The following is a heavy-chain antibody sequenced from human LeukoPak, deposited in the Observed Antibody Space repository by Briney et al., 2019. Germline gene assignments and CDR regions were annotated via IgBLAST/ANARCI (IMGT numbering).Heavy chain of an antibody. CDR2: IRNDGSDK. V-gene: IGHV3-30*02. J-gene: IGHJ4*02. CDR1: GFTFSSYG. CDR3: AKDRAFGQFLWGNDY. Sequence: GGSLRLSCAASGFTFSSYGMHWVRQAPGKGLEWVAFIRNDGSDKYYAVSVKGRFTISRDNSKNTLYLQTNSLRAEDTALYYCAKDRAFGQFLWGNDYWGQGTLVTVSS. D-gene: IGHD3-10*01.